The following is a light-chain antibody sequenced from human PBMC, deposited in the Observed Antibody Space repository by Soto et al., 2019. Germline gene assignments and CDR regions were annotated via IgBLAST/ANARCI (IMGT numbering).Light chain of an antibody. V-gene: IGKV1-5*01. J-gene: IGKJ1*01. Sequence: DIQMTQSPSTLSASVGDRVTITCRASQIISSWLAWYKQKPGKAPKLLIYDASSLESEVPSRFSGSGSGTEFTLTISSLQPDDFATYYCQQYNSYSGTFGQGTKVDIK. CDR1: QIISSW. CDR3: QQYNSYSGT. CDR2: DAS.